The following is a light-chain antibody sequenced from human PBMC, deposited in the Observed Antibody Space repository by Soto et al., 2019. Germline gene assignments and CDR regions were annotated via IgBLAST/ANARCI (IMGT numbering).Light chain of an antibody. J-gene: IGLJ1*01. CDR2: DVS. CDR3: TSFTSSSTYV. Sequence: HSVLTQPASVSGSPGQSITISCTGTSSDVGGYNYVSWYQQHPGKAPKLMIYDVSNRPSGVSNRFSGSKSGNTGSLTISGLQAEDEADYYCTSFTSSSTYVFGTGTKLTVL. V-gene: IGLV2-14*01. CDR1: SSDVGGYNY.